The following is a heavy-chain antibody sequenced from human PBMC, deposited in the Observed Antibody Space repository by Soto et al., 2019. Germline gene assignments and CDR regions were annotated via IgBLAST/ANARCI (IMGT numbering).Heavy chain of an antibody. CDR1: GFSLSTSGVG. D-gene: IGHD2-15*01. CDR3: APSPTTGGYCSGGSCHFDY. J-gene: IGHJ4*02. CDR2: IYWDDDK. Sequence: QITLKESGPTLVKPTQTLTLTCTFSGFSLSTSGVGVGWIRQPPGKALEWLALIYWDDDKRYSPSLKSRLTITKDTSKNPVVLKMTNMDPVETATYYCAPSPTTGGYCSGGSCHFDYWGQGTLVTVSS. V-gene: IGHV2-5*02.